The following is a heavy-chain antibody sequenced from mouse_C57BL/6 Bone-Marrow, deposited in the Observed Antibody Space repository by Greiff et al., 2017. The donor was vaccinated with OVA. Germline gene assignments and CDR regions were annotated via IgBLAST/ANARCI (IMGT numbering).Heavy chain of an antibody. V-gene: IGHV5-4*03. CDR3: ARNPYGSSSFDY. J-gene: IGHJ2*01. CDR2: ISDGGSYT. Sequence: EVKLVESGGGLVKPGGSLKLSCAASGFTFSSYAMSWVRQTPEKRLEWVATISDGGSYTYYPDNVKGRFTISRDNAKNNLYLQMSHLKSEDTAMYYCARNPYGSSSFDYWGQGTTLTVSS. D-gene: IGHD1-1*01. CDR1: GFTFSSYA.